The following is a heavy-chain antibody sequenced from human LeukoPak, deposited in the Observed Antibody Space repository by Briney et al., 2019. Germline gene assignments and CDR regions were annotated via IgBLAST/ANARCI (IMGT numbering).Heavy chain of an antibody. CDR1: GYSFTSYW. CDR3: ARHGVVVTATQTNWFDP. D-gene: IGHD2-21*02. CDR2: IDPSDSYT. V-gene: IGHV5-10-1*01. J-gene: IGHJ5*02. Sequence: GESLKISCKGSGYSFTSYWISWVRQMPGKGLEWMGRIDPSDSYTNYSPSFQGHVTISADESISTAYLQWSSLKASDTAMYYCARHGVVVTATQTNWFDPWGQGTLVTVSS.